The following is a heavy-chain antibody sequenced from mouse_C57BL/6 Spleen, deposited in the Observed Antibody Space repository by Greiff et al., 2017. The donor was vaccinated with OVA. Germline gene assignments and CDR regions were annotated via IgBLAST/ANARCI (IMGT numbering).Heavy chain of an antibody. D-gene: IGHD4-1*01. V-gene: IGHV1-59*01. CDR1: GYTFTSYW. J-gene: IGHJ3*01. Sequence: QVQLQQPGAELVRPGTSVKLSCKASGYTFTSYWMHWVKQRPGQGLEWIGVIDPSDSYTNYNQKFKGKATLTVDTSSSTAYMQLSSLTSEDSAVYYCAISRNWAWFAYWGQGTLVTVSA. CDR2: IDPSDSYT. CDR3: AISRNWAWFAY.